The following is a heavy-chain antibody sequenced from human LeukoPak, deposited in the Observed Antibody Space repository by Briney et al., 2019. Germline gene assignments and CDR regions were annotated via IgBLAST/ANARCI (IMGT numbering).Heavy chain of an antibody. J-gene: IGHJ6*03. D-gene: IGHD1-7*01. Sequence: SETLSLTCTVSGGSISSGGYYWSWIRQHPGKGLEWIGYIYYSGSTYYNPSLKSRVTISVDTSKYQFSLKLSSVTAADTAVYYCARDLTGTTDRYYYYMDVWGKGTTVTVSS. V-gene: IGHV4-31*03. CDR3: ARDLTGTTDRYYYYMDV. CDR2: IYYSGST. CDR1: GGSISSGGYY.